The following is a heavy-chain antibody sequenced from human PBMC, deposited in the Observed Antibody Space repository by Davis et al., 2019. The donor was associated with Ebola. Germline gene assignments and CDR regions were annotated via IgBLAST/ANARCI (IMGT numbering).Heavy chain of an antibody. CDR1: GGSISSGGYY. V-gene: IGHV4-31*03. CDR2: IYYSGST. J-gene: IGHJ6*04. CDR3: ARERFLEWYKYGMDV. Sequence: MPSETLSLTCTVSGGSISSGGYYWSWIRQHPGKGLEWIGYIYYSGSTYYNPSLKSRVTISVDTSKNQFSLKLSSVTAADTAVYYCARERFLEWYKYGMDVWGKGTTVTVSS. D-gene: IGHD3-3*01.